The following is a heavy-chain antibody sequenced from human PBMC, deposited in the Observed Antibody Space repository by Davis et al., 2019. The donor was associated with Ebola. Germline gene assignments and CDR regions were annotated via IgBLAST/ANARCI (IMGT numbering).Heavy chain of an antibody. CDR1: GGSVSSGSYY. CDR3: ARVRGLYYYDSNGYSLRGDAFDI. CDR2: IYYSGST. J-gene: IGHJ3*02. Sequence: MPSETLSLTCTVSGGSVSSGSYYWSWIRQPPGKGLEWIGYIYYSGSTNYNPSLKSRVTISVDTSKNQFSLKLSSVTAAGTAVYYCARVRGLYYYDSNGYSLRGDAFDIWGQGTMVTVSS. D-gene: IGHD3-22*01. V-gene: IGHV4-61*01.